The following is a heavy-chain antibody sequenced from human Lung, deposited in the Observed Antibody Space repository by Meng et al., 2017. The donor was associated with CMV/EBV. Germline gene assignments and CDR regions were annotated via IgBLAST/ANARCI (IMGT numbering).Heavy chain of an antibody. CDR2: IYTYNGNT. CDR3: ARSKIAARSHYYYGMDV. D-gene: IGHD6-6*01. J-gene: IGHJ6*02. Sequence: ASXXVSXKASGYKFTDYGITWVRQAPGQGLEWMGWIYTYNGNTNFAQNVQGRGSMTRDTSTSTAYMELRSLRSDDTAVYYCARSKIAARSHYYYGMDVWGQGTXVNGAS. V-gene: IGHV1-18*01. CDR1: GYKFTDYG.